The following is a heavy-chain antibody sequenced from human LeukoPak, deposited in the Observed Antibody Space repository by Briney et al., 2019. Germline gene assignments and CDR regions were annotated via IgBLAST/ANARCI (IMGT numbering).Heavy chain of an antibody. J-gene: IGHJ4*02. CDR3: ARSDYDILTGFSTYFDY. CDR1: GFTFSSYA. D-gene: IGHD3-9*01. V-gene: IGHV3-64*01. CDR2: ISSNGGST. Sequence: PGGSLRLSCAASGFTFSSYAMHWVRQAPGKGLEYVSAISSNGGSTYYANSVKGRFTISRDNPKNTLYLQMGSLRAEDMAVYYCARSDYDILTGFSTYFDYWGQGTLVTVSS.